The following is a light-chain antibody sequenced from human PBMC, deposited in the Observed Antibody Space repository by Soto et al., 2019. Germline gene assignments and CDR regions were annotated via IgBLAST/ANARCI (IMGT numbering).Light chain of an antibody. CDR1: QSISSY. Sequence: DLQMTQSPSSLSASVGDRVTITCRASQSISSYLTWYQQKPGKAPKLLIYASSFLQSGVPSRFSGSGSGTDFTLTISSLQPEDFATYYCQQSFSMPFTFGPGTKVDIK. CDR3: QQSFSMPFT. V-gene: IGKV1-39*01. J-gene: IGKJ3*01. CDR2: ASS.